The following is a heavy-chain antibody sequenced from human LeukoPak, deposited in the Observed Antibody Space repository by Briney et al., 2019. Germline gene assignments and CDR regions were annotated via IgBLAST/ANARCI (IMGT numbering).Heavy chain of an antibody. CDR1: GFSLSGYW. D-gene: IGHD3-16*01. J-gene: IGHJ6*02. CDR3: ARGGGLDV. V-gene: IGHV3-7*03. CDR2: INHNGNVN. Sequence: LTGGSLRLSCVASGFSLSGYWMYWARQAPGKGLEWVASINHNGNVNYYVDSVKGRFTISRDNAKNSLYLQMSNLRAEDTAVYFCARGGGLDVWGQGATVTVSS.